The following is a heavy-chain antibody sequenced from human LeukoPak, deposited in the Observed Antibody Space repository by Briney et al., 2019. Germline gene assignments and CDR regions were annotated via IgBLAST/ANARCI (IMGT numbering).Heavy chain of an antibody. V-gene: IGHV3-48*01. CDR3: ARDLLIWGSQLHYFDY. CDR2: ITCYSHTI. Sequence: GGTLRLSCAASGFTFSSYSMNWVRQAPGKGPEWGSYITCYSHTIYYADSVKGRFTISRDNAKNSLYLQMNSLRAEDTAVYYCARDLLIWGSQLHYFDYWGQGTLVTVSS. J-gene: IGHJ4*02. D-gene: IGHD3-16*01. CDR1: GFTFSSYS.